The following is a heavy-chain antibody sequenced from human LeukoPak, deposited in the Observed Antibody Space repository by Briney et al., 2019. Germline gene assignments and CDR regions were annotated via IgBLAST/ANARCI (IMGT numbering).Heavy chain of an antibody. V-gene: IGHV4-31*03. CDR1: GGSISSGGYL. Sequence: PSETLSLTCTVSGGSISSGGYLWSWIRQHPGKGLEWFGYIYYSGLTYYSPSLTSRVTISVDTSKNQFSLKLGSVTAADTAVYYCAREEDNVPDYWGQGTLVTVSS. CDR3: AREEDNVPDY. D-gene: IGHD2-15*01. CDR2: IYYSGLT. J-gene: IGHJ4*02.